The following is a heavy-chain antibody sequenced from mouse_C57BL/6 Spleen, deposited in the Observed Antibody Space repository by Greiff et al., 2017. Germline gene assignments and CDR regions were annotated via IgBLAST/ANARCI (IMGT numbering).Heavy chain of an antibody. CDR3: ALIYDGYSMFAY. CDR1: GYTFTSYW. D-gene: IGHD2-3*01. Sequence: QVQLQQSGAELVKPGASVKMSCKASGYTFTSYWITWVKQRPGQGLEWIGDIYPGSGSTNYNEKFKSKATLTVDTSSSTAYMQLSSLTSEDSAVYYCALIYDGYSMFAYWGQGTLVTVSA. CDR2: IYPGSGST. V-gene: IGHV1-55*01. J-gene: IGHJ3*01.